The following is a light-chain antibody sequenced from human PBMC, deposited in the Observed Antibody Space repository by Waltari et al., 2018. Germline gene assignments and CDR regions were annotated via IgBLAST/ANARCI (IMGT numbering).Light chain of an antibody. J-gene: IGLJ1*01. V-gene: IGLV2-14*01. CDR1: SSDLGSYIY. CDR3: SSCTTSNTVV. CDR2: EVS. Sequence: QSALTQPASVSGSPGQSIAISCTGTSSDLGSYIYVSWYQQPPGKAPKLMIYEVSNRPSGVSDRFSGSKSGNTASPTISGLQAEDEADYYCSSCTTSNTVVFGTGTKVTVL.